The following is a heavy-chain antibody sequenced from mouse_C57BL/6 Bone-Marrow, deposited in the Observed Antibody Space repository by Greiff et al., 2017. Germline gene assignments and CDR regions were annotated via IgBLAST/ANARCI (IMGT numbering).Heavy chain of an antibody. CDR1: GFSLTSYG. CDR2: IWSGGSS. D-gene: IGHD4-1*01. V-gene: IGHV2-2*01. J-gene: IGHJ4*01. Sequence: VQLQQSGPGLVQPSQSLSITCTVSGFSLTSYGVPWVRQSPGKGLEWLGSIWSGGSSDYNAAFISRLCISKDNSKSQVFFKMNSLQADDTTIYYCTRKSWDDAMDYWGQGTSVTVSS. CDR3: TRKSWDDAMDY.